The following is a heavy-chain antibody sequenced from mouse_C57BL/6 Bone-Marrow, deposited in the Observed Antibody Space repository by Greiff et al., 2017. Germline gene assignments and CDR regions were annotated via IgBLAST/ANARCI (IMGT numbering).Heavy chain of an antibody. CDR2: INPNNGGT. Sequence: EVQLQQSGPELVKPGASVKMSCKASGYTFTDYNMHWVKQSHGKSLEWIGYINPNNGGTSYNQKFKGKATLTVNKSSSTAYMELRSLTSEESAVYYCARDGYYSYAMDYWGQGTSVTVSS. CDR3: ARDGYYSYAMDY. CDR1: GYTFTDYN. V-gene: IGHV1-22*01. J-gene: IGHJ4*01. D-gene: IGHD2-3*01.